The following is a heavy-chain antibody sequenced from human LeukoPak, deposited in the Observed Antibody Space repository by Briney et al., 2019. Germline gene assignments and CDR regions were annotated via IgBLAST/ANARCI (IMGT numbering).Heavy chain of an antibody. CDR3: ARPAVSSSTSCWFDY. J-gene: IGHJ4*02. V-gene: IGHV5-51*01. D-gene: IGHD2-2*01. CDR1: GYRFTTDY. CDR2: IYPGDSDT. Sequence: LGESLKISCKASGYRFTTDYIGWVRQMPGKGLEWMGIIYPGDSDTRYSPSFQGQVTISADKSISTAYLQWSSLKASDTAMYYCARPAVSSSTSCWFDYWGQGTLVTVSS.